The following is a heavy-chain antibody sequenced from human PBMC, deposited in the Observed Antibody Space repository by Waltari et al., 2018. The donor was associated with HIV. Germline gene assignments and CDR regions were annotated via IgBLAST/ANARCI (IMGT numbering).Heavy chain of an antibody. CDR2: IKQDGSEK. CDR3: ARDPESWGSSGYFPD. V-gene: IGHV3-7*01. CDR1: GFTFSSYW. J-gene: IGHJ4*02. Sequence: EVQLVESGGGLVQPGGSLRLSCAASGFTFSSYWMSWVRQAPGKGLEWVANIKQDGSEKYYVDSVKGRFTISRDNAKNSLYLQMNSLRAEDTAVYYCARDPESWGSSGYFPDWGQGTLVTVSS. D-gene: IGHD3-22*01.